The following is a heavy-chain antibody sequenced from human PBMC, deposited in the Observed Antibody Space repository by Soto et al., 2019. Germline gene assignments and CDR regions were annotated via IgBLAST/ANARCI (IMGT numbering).Heavy chain of an antibody. Sequence: QVQLVQSGAEVKKPGSSVKVSCKASGGTFSSYAISWVRQAPGQGLEWMGGNIPIFGTANYAQKFQGRVTITADESTSTAYMELSSLRSEDTAVYYCARDEWTGTTYYYYGMDVWGQGTTVTVSS. D-gene: IGHD1-7*01. V-gene: IGHV1-69*01. CDR1: GGTFSSYA. CDR3: ARDEWTGTTYYYYGMDV. J-gene: IGHJ6*02. CDR2: NIPIFGTA.